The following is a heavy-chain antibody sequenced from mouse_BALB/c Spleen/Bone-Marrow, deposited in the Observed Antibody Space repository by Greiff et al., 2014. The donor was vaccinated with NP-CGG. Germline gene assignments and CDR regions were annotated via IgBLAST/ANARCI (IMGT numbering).Heavy chain of an antibody. CDR3: ARSNGNYVLAY. J-gene: IGHJ3*01. Sequence: QVTLKESGAELARPGASVKMSCKASGYTFTSYTMHWVKQRPGQGLEWIGYINPSSGYTNYNQKFKDKATLTADKSSSTAYVQLSSLTSEDSAVYYCARSNGNYVLAYWGQGTLVTVSA. CDR2: INPSSGYT. CDR1: GYTFTSYT. D-gene: IGHD2-1*01. V-gene: IGHV1-4*01.